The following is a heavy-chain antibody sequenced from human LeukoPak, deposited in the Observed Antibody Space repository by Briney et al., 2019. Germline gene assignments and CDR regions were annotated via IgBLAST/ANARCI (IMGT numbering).Heavy chain of an antibody. V-gene: IGHV4-59*12. CDR3: AGWSTGYYYYYGMDV. Sequence: PSETLSLTCTVSGGSISSYYWSLIRQPPGKGLEWIGYIYYSGSTNYNPSLKSRVTISVDTSKNQFSLKLSSVTAADTAVYYCAGWSTGYYYYYGMDVWGQGTTVTVSS. CDR1: GGSISSYY. D-gene: IGHD6-19*01. J-gene: IGHJ6*02. CDR2: IYYSGST.